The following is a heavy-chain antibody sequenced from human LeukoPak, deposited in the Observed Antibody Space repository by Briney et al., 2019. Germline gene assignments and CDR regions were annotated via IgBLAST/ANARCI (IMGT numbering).Heavy chain of an antibody. CDR1: GFTFSSYW. J-gene: IGHJ4*02. CDR3: ARDAAYGYDRFDY. D-gene: IGHD5-18*01. CDR2: INEDGSDK. Sequence: PGGSLRLSCAASGFTFSSYWMAWVRQAPGKGLEWLANINEDGSDKNYVASEKGRFTISRDNAKKSLYLQMNSLRGEDTAVYYCARDAAYGYDRFDYWGQGTQVTVSS. V-gene: IGHV3-7*01.